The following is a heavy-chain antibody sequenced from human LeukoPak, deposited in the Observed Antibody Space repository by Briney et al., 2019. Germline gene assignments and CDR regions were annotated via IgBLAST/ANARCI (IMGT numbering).Heavy chain of an antibody. V-gene: IGHV3-13*01. CDR3: ARDRRIASVVVVAASFAFDI. Sequence: GGSLRLSCAASGFTFSSYDMHWVRQATGKGLEWVSAIGTAGDTYYPGSVKCRFTISRENAKNSLYLQMNSLRAGDTAVYYCARDRRIASVVVVAASFAFDIWGQGTMVTVSS. CDR1: GFTFSSYD. D-gene: IGHD2-15*01. J-gene: IGHJ3*02. CDR2: IGTAGDT.